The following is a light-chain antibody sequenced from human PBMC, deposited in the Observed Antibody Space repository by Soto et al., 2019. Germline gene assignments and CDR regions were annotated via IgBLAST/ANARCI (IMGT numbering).Light chain of an antibody. J-gene: IGLJ1*01. CDR2: DVS. CDR1: SSDVGGFNY. CDR3: SSYTSSSTQV. V-gene: IGLV2-14*01. Sequence: SVLTQPASVSGSPGQSVTISCTGTSSDVGGFNYVSWYQQHPGKAPKLMIYDVSNRPSGVSNRFSGSKSGNTASLTISGLQAEDEADYHCSSYTSSSTQVFGTGTKVTVL.